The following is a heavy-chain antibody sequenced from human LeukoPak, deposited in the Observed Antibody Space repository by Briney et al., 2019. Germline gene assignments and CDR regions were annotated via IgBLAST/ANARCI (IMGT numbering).Heavy chain of an antibody. CDR2: ITLGGST. D-gene: IGHD4-17*01. CDR1: GFIFSSYT. Sequence: PGGSLRLSCAASGFIFSSYTMNWVRQAPGKGLEWISFITLGGSTYCPDSVKGRFTISRDNGKNSLYLQMNSLRDDDTAVYYCANYGDYVFAFDIWGQGTMVTVSS. J-gene: IGHJ3*02. V-gene: IGHV3-48*02. CDR3: ANYGDYVFAFDI.